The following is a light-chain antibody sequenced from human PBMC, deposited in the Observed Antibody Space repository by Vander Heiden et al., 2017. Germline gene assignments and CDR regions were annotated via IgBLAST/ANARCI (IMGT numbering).Light chain of an antibody. J-gene: IGKJ4*01. V-gene: IGKV3-15*01. CDR3: QQDNNWPLT. CDR1: QSVSSN. Sequence: EIVMTQSPPTLSVSPGERPTLSCRASQSVSSNLAWYQQKPGQAPRLLIYGGSTRVTGIPARFSGSGSGTEFTLTISSLQSEDFAVYYCQQDNNWPLTFGGGTKVEIK. CDR2: GGS.